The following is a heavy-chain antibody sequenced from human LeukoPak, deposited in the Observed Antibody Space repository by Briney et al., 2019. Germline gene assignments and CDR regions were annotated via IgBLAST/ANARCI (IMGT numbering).Heavy chain of an antibody. CDR3: ARATYYYDSSGSHLGY. J-gene: IGHJ4*02. Sequence: PGGSLRLSCAASIFTFSSYAIHWVRQAPGKGLEWVAVISYDGSNKYCADSVKGRFTISRDNSKNTLYLQMNSLRAEDTAVYYCARATYYYDSSGSHLGYWGQGTLVTVSS. CDR1: IFTFSSYA. V-gene: IGHV3-30-3*01. D-gene: IGHD3-22*01. CDR2: ISYDGSNK.